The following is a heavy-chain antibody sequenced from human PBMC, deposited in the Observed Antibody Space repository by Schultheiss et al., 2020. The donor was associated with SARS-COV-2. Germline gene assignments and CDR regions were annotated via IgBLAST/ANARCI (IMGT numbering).Heavy chain of an antibody. CDR1: GFTFSDYY. J-gene: IGHJ6*03. CDR2: ISSSSSYI. Sequence: GGSLRLSCAASGFTFSDYYMSWIRQAPGKGLEWVSYISSSSSYIYYADSVKGRFTISRDNAKNSLYLQMNSLRAEDTAVYYCARESPRVYCSSTSCYNYYYYMDVWGKGTTVTVSS. V-gene: IGHV3-11*06. D-gene: IGHD2-2*01. CDR3: ARESPRVYCSSTSCYNYYYYMDV.